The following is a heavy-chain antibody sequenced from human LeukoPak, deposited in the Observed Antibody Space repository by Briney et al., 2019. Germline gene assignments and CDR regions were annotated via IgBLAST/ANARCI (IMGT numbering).Heavy chain of an antibody. CDR3: AISPLYYYDSSGYYS. Sequence: GGSLRLSCAASGFTFSSYAMSWVRQAPGKGLEWVSAISGSGGSTYYADSVKGRFTISRDNSKNTLYPQMNSLRAEDTAVYYCAISPLYYYDSSGYYSWGQGTLVTVSS. D-gene: IGHD3-22*01. V-gene: IGHV3-23*01. CDR1: GFTFSSYA. CDR2: ISGSGGST. J-gene: IGHJ4*02.